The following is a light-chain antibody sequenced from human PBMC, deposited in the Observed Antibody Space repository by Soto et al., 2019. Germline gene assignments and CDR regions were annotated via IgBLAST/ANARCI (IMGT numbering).Light chain of an antibody. Sequence: EIVMTQSPATLSVSPGERATLSCRASQSVSSYLAWYQQKPGQAPRLLIYGASTMPTGIPARFSGSGSGTAFSLTIISMQSEDFAVYYCQQYNNWPMYTFGEGTKLEIK. V-gene: IGKV3-15*01. CDR3: QQYNNWPMYT. CDR2: GAS. CDR1: QSVSSY. J-gene: IGKJ2*01.